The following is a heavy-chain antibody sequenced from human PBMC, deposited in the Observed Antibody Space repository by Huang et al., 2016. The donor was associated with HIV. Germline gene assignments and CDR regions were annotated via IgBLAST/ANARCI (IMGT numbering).Heavy chain of an antibody. V-gene: IGHV4-39*01. CDR2: IYYMGST. Sequence: QLLLQESGPGLVKPSEALALTCAVSGGSIRSSDYHWGWVRQPPGKGLEWIGSIYYMGSTQYSPSLKSRVTIAVETSKNLFSLNLTSMTAADTAVYYCARHREGPVAYYSGWGSHLNYMDVWGRGRTVVVSS. D-gene: IGHD3-10*01. CDR3: ARHREGPVAYYSGWGSHLNYMDV. CDR1: GGSIRSSDYH. J-gene: IGHJ6*03.